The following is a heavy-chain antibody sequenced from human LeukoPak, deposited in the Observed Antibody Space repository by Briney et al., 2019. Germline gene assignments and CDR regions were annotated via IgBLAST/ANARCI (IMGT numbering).Heavy chain of an antibody. V-gene: IGHV3-30*01. J-gene: IGHJ2*01. CDR2: ISYDGSNK. CDR3: ARVNSGSYWYFDL. Sequence: GGSLRLSCAASGFTFSRYAMHWVRPAPGKGLEWVAVISYDGSNKYYADSVKGRFTISRDNSKNTLYLQMNSLRAEDTAVYYCARVNSGSYWYFDLWGRGTLVTVSS. CDR1: GFTFSRYA. D-gene: IGHD1-26*01.